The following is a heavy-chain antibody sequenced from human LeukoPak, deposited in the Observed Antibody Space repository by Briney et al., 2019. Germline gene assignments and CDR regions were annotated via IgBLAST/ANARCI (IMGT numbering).Heavy chain of an antibody. D-gene: IGHD6-13*01. CDR2: IHISGNR. CDR1: GGSVSSNNYY. V-gene: IGHV4-61*02. CDR3: ARVGVAAAGNYFDY. Sequence: SETLSLTCIVSGGSVSSNNYYWSWIRQPAGKGLEWIGRIHISGNRNYNPSLKSRVTMSLDTSKNQFSLKLTSVTAADTAVFYCARVGVAAAGNYFDYWGQGTLVTVSS. J-gene: IGHJ4*02.